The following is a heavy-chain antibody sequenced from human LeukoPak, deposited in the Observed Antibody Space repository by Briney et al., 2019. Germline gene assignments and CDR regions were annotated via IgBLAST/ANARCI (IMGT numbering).Heavy chain of an antibody. CDR1: GGSISSSSYY. CDR2: MYYSGST. Sequence: SETLSLTCTVSGGSISSSSYYWGWIRQPPGKGPEWIGYMYYSGSTKYNPSLKSRVTISIDTSRNQFSLKLSSVTAADTAVYYCARGHTIFGVFINNWFDPWGQGILVTVSS. D-gene: IGHD3-3*01. J-gene: IGHJ5*02. CDR3: ARGHTIFGVFINNWFDP. V-gene: IGHV4-61*05.